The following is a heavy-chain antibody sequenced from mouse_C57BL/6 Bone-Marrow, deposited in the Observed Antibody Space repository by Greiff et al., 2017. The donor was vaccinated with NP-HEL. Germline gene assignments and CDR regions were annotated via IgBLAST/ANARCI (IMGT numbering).Heavy chain of an antibody. V-gene: IGHV5-4*03. Sequence: DVMLVESGGGLVKPGGSLKLSCAASGFTFSSYAMSWVRQTPEKRLEWVATISDGGSYTYYPDNVKGRFTISRDNAKNNLYLQMSHLKSEDTAMYYCARGYYYGSSYVPYYAMDYWGQGTSVTVSS. CDR2: ISDGGSYT. CDR3: ARGYYYGSSYVPYYAMDY. D-gene: IGHD1-1*01. CDR1: GFTFSSYA. J-gene: IGHJ4*01.